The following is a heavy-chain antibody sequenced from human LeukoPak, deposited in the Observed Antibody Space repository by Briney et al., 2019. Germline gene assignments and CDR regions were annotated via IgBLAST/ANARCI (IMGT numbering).Heavy chain of an antibody. CDR2: IYTSGTT. D-gene: IGHD6-6*01. J-gene: IGHJ6*03. CDR3: ARWSGSVTARNYYYYMDV. CDR1: GVSVMRGNDY. V-gene: IGHV4-61*02. Sequence: SETLSLTCTVSGVSVMRGNDYWAWLGQPAGSGVEGVGRIYTSGTTNYNASLRTRVTISVAASRNQFSLNLRSVTAGATAVYSCARWSGSVTARNYYYYMDVWGEGTTVTVSS.